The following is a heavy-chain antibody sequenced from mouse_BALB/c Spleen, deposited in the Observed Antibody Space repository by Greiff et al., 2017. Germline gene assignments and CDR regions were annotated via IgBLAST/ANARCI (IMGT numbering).Heavy chain of an antibody. J-gene: IGHJ3*01. V-gene: IGHV1S126*01. CDR2: IDPSDSET. CDR3: ARGGSSPFAY. D-gene: IGHD1-1*01. Sequence: VKLMESGPQLVRPGASVKISCKASGYSFTSYWMHWVKQRPGQGLEWIGMIDPSDSETRLNQKFKDKATLTVDKSSSTAYMQLSSPTSEDSAVYYCARGGSSPFAYWGQGTLVTVSA. CDR1: GYSFTSYW.